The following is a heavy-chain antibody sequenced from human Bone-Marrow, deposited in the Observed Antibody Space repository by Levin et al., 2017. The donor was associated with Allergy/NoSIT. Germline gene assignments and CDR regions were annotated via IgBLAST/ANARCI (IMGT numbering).Heavy chain of an antibody. CDR2: LSYDGTTE. D-gene: IGHD1-1*01. CDR1: GFTFENHG. Sequence: QSGGSLRLSCVGSGFTFENHGIHWVRQAPSKGLEWVSVLSYDGTTEYYADSVKGRLTLSRDNSKNTVYLQIQSLRLDDTAVYYCARTAGNQRHDFTSWGQGTLVTVSS. J-gene: IGHJ5*01. CDR3: ARTAGNQRHDFTS. V-gene: IGHV3-30*03.